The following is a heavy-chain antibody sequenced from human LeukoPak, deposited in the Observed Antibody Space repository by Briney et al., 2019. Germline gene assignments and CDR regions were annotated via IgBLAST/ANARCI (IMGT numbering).Heavy chain of an antibody. D-gene: IGHD3-16*01. CDR1: GFTFSDNA. J-gene: IGHJ4*02. Sequence: PWGSLRLSCAASGFTFSDNAMTWVRQAPGEGLEWVSTIAFSDDSTYYADSVKGRFTISRDYSKNTVFLKLNNVRAEDTAMYYCAKGPRLYNAYHPDYRGQGTLVTVSS. V-gene: IGHV3-23*01. CDR2: IAFSDDST. CDR3: AKGPRLYNAYHPDY.